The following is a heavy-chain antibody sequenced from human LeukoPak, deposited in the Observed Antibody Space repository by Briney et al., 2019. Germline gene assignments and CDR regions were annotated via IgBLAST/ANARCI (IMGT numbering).Heavy chain of an antibody. Sequence: GQSLKCSCKGSGYTFTNHWISWVRQMPGKLLEWMGKIEPSDSYTNYSPSVQAPVTISADKSISTAYLQWSSLKASDTAMYYCARAPDSDSGYDYFDYWGQGTLVAVSS. CDR1: GYTFTNHW. CDR3: ARAPDSDSGYDYFDY. CDR2: IEPSDSYT. J-gene: IGHJ4*02. D-gene: IGHD5-12*01. V-gene: IGHV5-10-1*01.